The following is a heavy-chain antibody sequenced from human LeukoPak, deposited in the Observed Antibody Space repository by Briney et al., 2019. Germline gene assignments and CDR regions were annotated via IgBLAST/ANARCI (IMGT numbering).Heavy chain of an antibody. CDR1: GGSISNSIYY. CDR2: IYYSGST. Sequence: PSETLSLTCTVSGGSISNSIYYWGWIRQPPGKGLEWIGTIYYSGSTYYNPSLKSRVTISVDTSKNQFSLKLSSVTAADTAVYYCARSPRVAAAGPRYYFDYWGQGTLVTVSS. CDR3: ARSPRVAAAGPRYYFDY. J-gene: IGHJ4*02. D-gene: IGHD6-13*01. V-gene: IGHV4-39*01.